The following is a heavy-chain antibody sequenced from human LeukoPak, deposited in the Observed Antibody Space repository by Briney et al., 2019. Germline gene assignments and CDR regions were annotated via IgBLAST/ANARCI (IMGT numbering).Heavy chain of an antibody. V-gene: IGHV1-3*01. Sequence: ASVKVSCKASGYTFTSYAMHWVRQAPGQRLEWMGWINAGNGNTKYSQKFQGRVTITRDTSASTAYMELSSLRSEDTAVYYCARRGIQLWLLNLFDYWGQGTLVTVSS. CDR1: GYTFTSYA. D-gene: IGHD5-18*01. CDR3: ARRGIQLWLLNLFDY. CDR2: INAGNGNT. J-gene: IGHJ4*02.